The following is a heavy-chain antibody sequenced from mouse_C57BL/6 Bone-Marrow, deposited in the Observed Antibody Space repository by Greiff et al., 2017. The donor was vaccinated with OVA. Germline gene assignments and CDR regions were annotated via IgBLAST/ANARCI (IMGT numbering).Heavy chain of an antibody. D-gene: IGHD1-1*01. CDR3: AREGTTVVAHFDY. V-gene: IGHV1-58*01. J-gene: IGHJ2*01. Sequence: VQLQPAGAELVRPGFSVQMFCKTSGYKFPSFGTNWVKPRAGPGLEWIGYIYIGNGYTEYNEKFKGKATLTSDTSSSTAYMQLSSLTSEDSAIYFCAREGTTVVAHFDYWGQGTTLTVSS. CDR2: IYIGNGYT. CDR1: GYKFPSFG.